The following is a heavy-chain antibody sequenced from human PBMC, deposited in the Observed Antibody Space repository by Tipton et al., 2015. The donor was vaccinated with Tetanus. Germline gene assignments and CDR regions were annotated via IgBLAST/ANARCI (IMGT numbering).Heavy chain of an antibody. Sequence: QLVQSGPEVKEPGASVKVSCKASGYTFTTYYMNWVRQAPGQGLEWMGIISPESGGTNYAQKFQGRVTMTVDTSTSTVYMDLSRLTSDDTAVYYCARYDSSGVTFDYWSQGTLVTVSS. D-gene: IGHD3-22*01. CDR1: GYTFTTYY. J-gene: IGHJ4*02. CDR3: ARYDSSGVTFDY. V-gene: IGHV1-46*01. CDR2: ISPESGGT.